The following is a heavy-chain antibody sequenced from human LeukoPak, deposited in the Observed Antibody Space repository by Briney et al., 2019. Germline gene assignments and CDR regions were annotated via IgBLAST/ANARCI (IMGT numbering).Heavy chain of an antibody. CDR3: ARDPYSGTYGNTYYYYMDV. J-gene: IGHJ6*03. V-gene: IGHV3-21*01. Sequence: MPGGSLRLSCAASGFTFSSYSMNWVRQAPGKGLEWVSSISSSSSYIYYADSVKGRFTISGDNARNSLYLQMNSLRVEDTAVYYCARDPYSGTYGNTYYYYMDVWGKGTTVTISS. CDR1: GFTFSSYS. D-gene: IGHD1-26*01. CDR2: ISSSSSYI.